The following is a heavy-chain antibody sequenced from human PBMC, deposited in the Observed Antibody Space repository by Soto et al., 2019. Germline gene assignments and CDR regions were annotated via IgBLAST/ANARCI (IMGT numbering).Heavy chain of an antibody. D-gene: IGHD3-3*01. CDR3: ARDITIFGVVTPFDY. CDR2: ISSSSSTI. J-gene: IGHJ4*02. CDR1: GFTLSSYS. Sequence: EVQLVESGGGLVQPGGSLRLSCAASGFTLSSYSMNWVRQAPGKGLEWVSYISSSSSTIYYADSVKGRFTISRDNAKNSLYLQMNSLRDEDTAVYYCARDITIFGVVTPFDYWGQGTLVTVSS. V-gene: IGHV3-48*02.